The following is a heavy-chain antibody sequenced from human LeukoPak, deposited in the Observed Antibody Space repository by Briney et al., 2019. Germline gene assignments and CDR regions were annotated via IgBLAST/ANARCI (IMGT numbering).Heavy chain of an antibody. Sequence: PSETLSLTCTVSGHSISSGYYWGWIRQPPGEGLEWIGSIYQTGSTNYNPSLKSRVTISIDTSKNQFSLKLSSVTAADTAVYYCAREGIGIVVVVAAPPANWFDPWGQGTLVTVSS. V-gene: IGHV4-38-2*02. CDR1: GHSISSGYY. CDR2: IYQTGST. D-gene: IGHD2-15*01. J-gene: IGHJ5*02. CDR3: AREGIGIVVVVAAPPANWFDP.